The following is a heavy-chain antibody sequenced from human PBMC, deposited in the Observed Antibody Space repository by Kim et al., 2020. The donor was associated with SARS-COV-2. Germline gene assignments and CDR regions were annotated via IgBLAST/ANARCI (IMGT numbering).Heavy chain of an antibody. CDR3: ARISGGVRPLRLGELSHFDY. V-gene: IGHV3-11*03. Sequence: RFTISRDTAKNSLYLQMNSLRAEDTAVYYCARISGGVRPLRLGELSHFDYWGQGTLVTVSS. J-gene: IGHJ4*02. D-gene: IGHD3-16*02.